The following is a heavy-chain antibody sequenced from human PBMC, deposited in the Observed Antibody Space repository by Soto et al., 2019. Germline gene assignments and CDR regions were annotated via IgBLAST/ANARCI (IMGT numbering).Heavy chain of an antibody. J-gene: IGHJ4*02. CDR2: ICAHNGNT. Sequence: QVHLVQSGAEVKKPGASVKVSCKGSGYAFTTYGITWVRQPPGQGLEWMGWICAHNGNTNYAQKVHGRDTVTRDTSTSTAYLELRSLRSDDTAVYYCARGRYGDYWGQGALVTVSS. CDR1: GYAFTTYG. CDR3: ARGRYGDY. D-gene: IGHD1-1*01. V-gene: IGHV1-18*01.